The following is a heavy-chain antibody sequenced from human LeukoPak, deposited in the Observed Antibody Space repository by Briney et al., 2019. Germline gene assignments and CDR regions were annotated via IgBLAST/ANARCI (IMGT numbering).Heavy chain of an antibody. J-gene: IGHJ5*02. D-gene: IGHD2-2*01. CDR2: ISYDGSNK. CDR3: ARDLGVPAAMFDNWFDP. V-gene: IGHV3-30*04. Sequence: GGSLRLSCAASGFTFSSYAMHWVRQAPGKGLEWVAVISYDGSNKYYADSVKGRFTISRDNSKNTLYLQMNSLRAEDTAVYYCARDLGVPAAMFDNWFDPWGQGTLVTVSS. CDR1: GFTFSSYA.